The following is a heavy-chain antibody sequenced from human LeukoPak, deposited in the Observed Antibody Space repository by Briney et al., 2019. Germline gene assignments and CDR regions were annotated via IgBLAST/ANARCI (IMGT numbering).Heavy chain of an antibody. J-gene: IGHJ5*02. V-gene: IGHV1-18*01. CDR1: GYTFTSYG. CDR2: ISAYNGNT. Sequence: GASVKVSCKASGYTFTSYGISWVRQAPGQGLEWMGWISAYNGNTNYAQKLQGRVTMTTDTSTSTAYMELRSLRSGDTAVYYCARIGVRYCSSTSCPRNWFDPWGQGTLVTVSS. D-gene: IGHD2-2*01. CDR3: ARIGVRYCSSTSCPRNWFDP.